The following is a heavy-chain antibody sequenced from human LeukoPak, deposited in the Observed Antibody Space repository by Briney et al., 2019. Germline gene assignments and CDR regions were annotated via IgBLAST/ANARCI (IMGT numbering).Heavy chain of an antibody. D-gene: IGHD3-9*01. Sequence: GASVKVSCKASGGTFSSYAISWVRQAPEQGLEWMGGIIPIFGTASYAQKFQGRVTITADKSTSTAYMELSSLRSEDTAVYYCARDPLEGYDILTGYYPSGDYWGQGTLVTVSS. V-gene: IGHV1-69*06. CDR2: IIPIFGTA. CDR3: ARDPLEGYDILTGYYPSGDY. CDR1: GGTFSSYA. J-gene: IGHJ4*02.